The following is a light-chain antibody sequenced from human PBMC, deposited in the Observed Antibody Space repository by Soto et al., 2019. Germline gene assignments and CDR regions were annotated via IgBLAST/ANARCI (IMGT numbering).Light chain of an antibody. CDR1: QGIAFY. J-gene: IGKJ3*01. Sequence: DVQMTQSPSSLSASVGDTVTITCRASQGIAFYLAWFQQRPGKAPNLLISAVSNLQSGVPSRFSGSGSGTDFTLTISSLQPEDVATYYCQKYDTAPFTCGPGTRVEVK. V-gene: IGKV1-27*01. CDR3: QKYDTAPFT. CDR2: AVS.